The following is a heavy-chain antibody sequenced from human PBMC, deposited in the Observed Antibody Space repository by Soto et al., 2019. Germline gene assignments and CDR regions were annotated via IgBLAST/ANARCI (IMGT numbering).Heavy chain of an antibody. V-gene: IGHV3-21*02. Sequence: EVQLVESGGGLVKPGGSLRLSCAASRFTFSSYNMNWVRQAPGKGLEWVSCISSDNTNIHYADSVKGRFTTSRDNARNSLYLQMNSLRVEDTAIYYRARDDMLMIRGVIEHHLAMDGWGQGTTVTVSS. D-gene: IGHD3-10*01. J-gene: IGHJ6*02. CDR3: ARDDMLMIRGVIEHHLAMDG. CDR2: ISSDNTNI. CDR1: RFTFSSYN.